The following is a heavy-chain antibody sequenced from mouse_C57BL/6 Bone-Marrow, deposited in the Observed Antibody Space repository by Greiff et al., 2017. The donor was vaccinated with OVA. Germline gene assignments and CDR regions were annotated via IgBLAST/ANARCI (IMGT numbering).Heavy chain of an antibody. D-gene: IGHD2-1*01. Sequence: EVKVEESGGGLVQPGESLKLSCESNEYEFPSHDMSWVRKTPEKRLELVAAINSDGGSTYYPDTMERRFIISRDNTKKTLYLQMSSLRSEDTAVYYCARQVTTSYWYFDVWGTGTTVTVSS. CDR2: INSDGGST. V-gene: IGHV5-2*03. CDR1: EYEFPSHD. CDR3: ARQVTTSYWYFDV. J-gene: IGHJ1*03.